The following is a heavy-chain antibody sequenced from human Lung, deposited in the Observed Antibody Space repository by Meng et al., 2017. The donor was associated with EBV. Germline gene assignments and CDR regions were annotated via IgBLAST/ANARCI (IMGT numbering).Heavy chain of an antibody. Sequence: QGQLQQWGAGLLKPSETLSLTCAVYGGSFSGYYWSWIRQPPGKGLEWIGEINHSGSTNYTPSLKSRVTISVDTSKNQFSLKLSSVTAADTAVYYCARALFDYYDSSGYYDYWGQGTLVTVSS. CDR2: INHSGST. V-gene: IGHV4-34*01. CDR3: ARALFDYYDSSGYYDY. CDR1: GGSFSGYY. J-gene: IGHJ4*02. D-gene: IGHD3-22*01.